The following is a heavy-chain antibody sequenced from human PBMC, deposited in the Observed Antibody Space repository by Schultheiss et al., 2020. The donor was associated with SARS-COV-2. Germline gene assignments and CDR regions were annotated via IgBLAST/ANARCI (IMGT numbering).Heavy chain of an antibody. CDR2: INHSGST. V-gene: IGHV4-34*01. J-gene: IGHJ3*02. CDR3: AGAAAGQHDGFDI. Sequence: SETLSLTCAVYGGSFSGYYWSWIRQPPGKGLEWIGEINHSGSTNYNPSLQSRVTISVDTSKNQFSLKLSSVTAADTAVYYCAGAAAGQHDGFDIWGQGTMVTVSS. CDR1: GGSFSGYY. D-gene: IGHD6-13*01.